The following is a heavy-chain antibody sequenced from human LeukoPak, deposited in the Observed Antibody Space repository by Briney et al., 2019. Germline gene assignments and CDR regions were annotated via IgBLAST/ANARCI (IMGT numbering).Heavy chain of an antibody. CDR2: INGDGSST. Sequence: GGSLRLSCAASGFTFSSYWMHWVRQAPGKGLVWVSRINGDGSSTSYADSVKGRFTISRDNAKNTLYLQMNSLRAEDTAVYYCARSGIYDSSGPQIGWGQGTLVTVSS. D-gene: IGHD3-22*01. J-gene: IGHJ4*02. V-gene: IGHV3-74*01. CDR3: ARSGIYDSSGPQIG. CDR1: GFTFSSYW.